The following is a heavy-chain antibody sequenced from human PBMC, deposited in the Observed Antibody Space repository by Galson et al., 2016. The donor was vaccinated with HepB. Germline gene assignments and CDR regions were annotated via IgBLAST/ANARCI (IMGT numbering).Heavy chain of an antibody. Sequence: SVKVSCKVSGGTFSTSTFDWVRQAPGQGLEWMGTLIPIVGIANYAQKFQGRVTTSADKSTGTAYMELSSLTSEDTAVYYCATTSTLNTELGIDPYSMDVWCKGTTVTVSS. CDR2: LIPIVGIA. CDR1: GGTFSTST. J-gene: IGHJ6*03. D-gene: IGHD4-11*01. V-gene: IGHV1-69*02. CDR3: ATTSTLNTELGIDPYSMDV.